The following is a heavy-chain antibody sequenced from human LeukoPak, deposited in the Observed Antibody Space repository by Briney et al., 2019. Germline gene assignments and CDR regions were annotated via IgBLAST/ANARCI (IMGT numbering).Heavy chain of an antibody. Sequence: GGSLRLSCAASGFTFSSYWMSWVRQAPGKGLEWVANIKQDGSEKYYVDSVKGRFTISRDNAEISLFLQMNSLRAEDTAVYYCARLGGGNSFDIWAQGTMVTVSS. V-gene: IGHV3-7*03. CDR1: GFTFSSYW. CDR2: IKQDGSEK. D-gene: IGHD3-10*01. CDR3: ARLGGGNSFDI. J-gene: IGHJ3*02.